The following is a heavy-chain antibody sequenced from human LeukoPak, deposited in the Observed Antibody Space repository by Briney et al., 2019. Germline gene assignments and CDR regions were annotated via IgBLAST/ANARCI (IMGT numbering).Heavy chain of an antibody. J-gene: IGHJ6*03. Sequence: SETLSLTCTVSGGSISSSSYYWGWIRQPPGKGLEWIGSIYYSESTYYNPSLKSRVTISVDTSKNQFSLKLSSVTAADTAVYYCARLESGYSGYALVGATRGYMDVWGKGTTVTVSS. V-gene: IGHV4-39*01. D-gene: IGHD5-12*01. CDR3: ARLESGYSGYALVGATRGYMDV. CDR1: GGSISSSSYY. CDR2: IYYSEST.